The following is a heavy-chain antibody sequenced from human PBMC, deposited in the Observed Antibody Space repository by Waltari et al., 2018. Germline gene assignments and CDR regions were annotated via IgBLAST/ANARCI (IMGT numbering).Heavy chain of an antibody. V-gene: IGHV4-38-2*02. D-gene: IGHD2-8*01. CDR3: ARKGPWCTNGVCYVDY. CDR2: IYHSGST. Sequence: QVQLQESGPGLVKPSETLSLTCTVSGYSISSGYYWGWIRQPPGKGLEWIGSIYHSGSTYYNPSLKSRVTISVDTSKNQFSLKLSSVTAADTAVYYCARKGPWCTNGVCYVDYWGQGTLVTVSS. CDR1: GYSISSGYY. J-gene: IGHJ4*02.